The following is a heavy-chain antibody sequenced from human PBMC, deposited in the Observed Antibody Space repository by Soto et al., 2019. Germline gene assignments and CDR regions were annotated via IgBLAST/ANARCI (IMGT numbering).Heavy chain of an antibody. CDR3: ARAPSVVGQLDY. CDR2: INPNSGCT. V-gene: IGHV1-2*04. CDR1: GYTFTGYY. D-gene: IGHD1-26*01. J-gene: IGHJ4*02. Sequence: ASVKVSCKAAGYTFTGYYMHWVRQAPGQGLEWMGWINPNSGCTNYAQKFQGWVTMTRDTSISTAYMELSRLRSDDTAVYYCARAPSVVGQLDYWGQGTLVTVSS.